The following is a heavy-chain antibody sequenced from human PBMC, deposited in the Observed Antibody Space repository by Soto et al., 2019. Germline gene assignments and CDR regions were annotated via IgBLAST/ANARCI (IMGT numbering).Heavy chain of an antibody. Sequence: QVQLAESGGGLVKPGGSLRLSCAASGFTFSDHYMTWIRQAPGKGLEWVSYISKTNSDTKYADSVRGRFTISRDNAKNSLFLPMDSLRAEDTAMYSCGRGHYGLDVWGQGTTVIVSS. CDR1: GFTFSDHY. CDR3: GRGHYGLDV. CDR2: ISKTNSDT. V-gene: IGHV3-11*05. J-gene: IGHJ6*02.